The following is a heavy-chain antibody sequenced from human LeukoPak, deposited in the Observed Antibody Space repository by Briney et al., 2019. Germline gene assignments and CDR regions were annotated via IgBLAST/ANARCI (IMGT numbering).Heavy chain of an antibody. Sequence: PSETLSLTCTVSGGSISSYYWSWIRQPPGKGLEWIGYIYYSGSTNYNPSLKSRVTISVDPSKNQFSLKLSSVTAADTAVYYCARSITIFGVVTQTRFFDYWGQGTLVTVSS. CDR1: GGSISSYY. D-gene: IGHD3-3*01. V-gene: IGHV4-59*01. CDR3: ARSITIFGVVTQTRFFDY. J-gene: IGHJ4*02. CDR2: IYYSGST.